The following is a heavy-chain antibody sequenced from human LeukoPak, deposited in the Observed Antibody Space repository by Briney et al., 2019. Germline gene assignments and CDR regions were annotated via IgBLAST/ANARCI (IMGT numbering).Heavy chain of an antibody. CDR3: ARDQPHGWGSYRDVEYYFDH. D-gene: IGHD3-16*02. Sequence: GGSLRLSCAASGFTFSSYSMNWVRQAPGKGLEWVSYISSSSSTIYYADSVKGRFTISRDNAKNSLYLQMNSLRAEDTAVYYCARDQPHGWGSYRDVEYYFDHWGQGTLVTVSS. CDR1: GFTFSSYS. CDR2: ISSSSSTI. V-gene: IGHV3-48*01. J-gene: IGHJ4*02.